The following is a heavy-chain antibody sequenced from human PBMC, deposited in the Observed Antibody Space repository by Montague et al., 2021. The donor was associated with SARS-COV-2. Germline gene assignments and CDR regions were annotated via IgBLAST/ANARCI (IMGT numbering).Heavy chain of an antibody. D-gene: IGHD3-10*01. J-gene: IGHJ5*02. V-gene: IGHV3-30*04. CDR3: ARERANTMVRGVIRPTKWFDP. CDR2: ISHDGSNK. Sequence: SLRLSCAASGFTFSAYSIHWVRQAPGKGLEWVALISHDGSNKYYADSVKGRFTISRDNCKNTLYVQMNSLRAEDTAVYYCARERANTMVRGVIRPTKWFDPWGQGTLVTVSS. CDR1: GFTFSAYS.